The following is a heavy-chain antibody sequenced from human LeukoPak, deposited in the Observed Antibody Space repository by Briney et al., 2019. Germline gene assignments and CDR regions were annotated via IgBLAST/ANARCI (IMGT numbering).Heavy chain of an antibody. V-gene: IGHV3-7*03. J-gene: IGHJ4*02. D-gene: IGHD1-1*01. CDR2: IKQDGSEK. CDR1: GFTFSSYW. Sequence: GGSLRLSCAASGFTFSSYWMSWVRQAPGKGLEWVANIKQDGSEKYYVDSVKGRFTISRDNAKNSLYLQMNSLRAEDTAVYYCVRDVGQLRSDYWGQGTLVTVSS. CDR3: VRDVGQLRSDY.